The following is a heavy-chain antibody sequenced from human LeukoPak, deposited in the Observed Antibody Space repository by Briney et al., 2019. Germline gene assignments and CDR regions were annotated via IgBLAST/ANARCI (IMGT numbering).Heavy chain of an antibody. V-gene: IGHV3-9*01. CDR3: AKDLMYYYDSSGESD. D-gene: IGHD3-22*01. CDR2: ISWNSGSI. J-gene: IGHJ4*02. Sequence: GGSLRLSCAASGFTFDDYAMHWVRQAPGKGLEWVSGISWNSGSIGYADSVKGRFTISRDNAKNSLYLQMNSLRAQDTALYYCAKDLMYYYDSSGESDWGQGTLVTVSS. CDR1: GFTFDDYA.